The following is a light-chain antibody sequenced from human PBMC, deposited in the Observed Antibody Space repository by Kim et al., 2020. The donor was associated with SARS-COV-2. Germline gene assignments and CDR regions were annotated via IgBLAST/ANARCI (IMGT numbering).Light chain of an antibody. CDR1: SRDVGGYNF. CDR3: NSYASSTTWV. Sequence: GQSIAIYCTGTSRDVGGYNFVSWYQQHPGKAPKLMIYDVSKRPSGGSNRFSGSKSGNTASLTISGLQAEDEADYYCNSYASSTTWVFGGGTKVTVL. V-gene: IGLV2-14*04. CDR2: DVS. J-gene: IGLJ3*02.